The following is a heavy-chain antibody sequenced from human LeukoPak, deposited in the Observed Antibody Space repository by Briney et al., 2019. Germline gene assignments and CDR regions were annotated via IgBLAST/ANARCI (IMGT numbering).Heavy chain of an antibody. CDR3: ARGKAGVDFDY. V-gene: IGHV3-13*01. CDR2: IGTAGDT. CDR1: GFTFSSYD. J-gene: IGHJ4*02. D-gene: IGHD3-10*01. Sequence: PGGSLRLSCAASGFTFSSYDMHWVRQATGKGLERVSAIGTAGDTYYPGSVKGRFTISRENAKNSLYLQMNSLRAGDTAVYYCARGKAGVDFDYWGQGTLVTVSS.